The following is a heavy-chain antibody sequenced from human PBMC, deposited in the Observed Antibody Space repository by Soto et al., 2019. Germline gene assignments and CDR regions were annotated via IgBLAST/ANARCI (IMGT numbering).Heavy chain of an antibody. CDR2: INPSGGST. CDR1: GYTFTSYY. J-gene: IGHJ6*02. CDR3: ARDGKRDYYDSSGYSDPYYYYGMDV. V-gene: IGHV1-46*01. Sequence: ASVKVSCKASGYTFTSYYMHWVRQAPGQGLEWMGIINPSGGSTSYAQKFQGRVTMTRDTSTSTVYMELSSLRSEDTAVYYCARDGKRDYYDSSGYSDPYYYYGMDVWGQGTTVTVSS. D-gene: IGHD3-22*01.